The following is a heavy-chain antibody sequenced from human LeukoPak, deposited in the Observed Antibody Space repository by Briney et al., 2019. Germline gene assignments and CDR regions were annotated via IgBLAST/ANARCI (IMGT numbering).Heavy chain of an antibody. Sequence: CLRLSSAASVVTFSIYSMRGVCQAPRGRVECGAVISFVGSKKYYTGSGKGRFTTSRDNSKNTVYLQMNRLRAEDTAVYYCAKVASAGDGYYYYGMDVWGKGTTVTVSS. D-gene: IGHD2-15*01. V-gene: IGHV3-30*18. J-gene: IGHJ6*04. CDR3: AKVASAGDGYYYYGMDV. CDR1: VVTFSIYS. CDR2: ISFVGSKK.